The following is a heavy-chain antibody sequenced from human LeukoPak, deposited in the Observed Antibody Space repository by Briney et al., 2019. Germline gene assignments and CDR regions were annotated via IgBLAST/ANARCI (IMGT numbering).Heavy chain of an antibody. CDR1: GFTFSSYA. J-gene: IGHJ3*02. D-gene: IGHD3-3*01. CDR3: ARDRTFWSRFDI. Sequence: PGGSLRLSCAVSGFTFSSYAMSWVRQAPGKGLEWVSYISSSGSTIYYADSVKGRFTISRDNAKNSLYLQMNSLRAEDTAVYYCARDRTFWSRFDIWGQGTMVTVSS. V-gene: IGHV3-48*03. CDR2: ISSSGSTI.